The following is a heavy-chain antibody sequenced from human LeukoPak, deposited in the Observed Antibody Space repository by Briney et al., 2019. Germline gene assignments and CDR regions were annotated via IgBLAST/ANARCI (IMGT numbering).Heavy chain of an antibody. CDR2: IYYSGST. Sequence: SETLSLTCTVSGYSISSGYYWGWIRQPPGKGLEWIGSIYYSGSTYYNPSLKSRVTISVDTSKNQFSLKLSSVTAADTAVYYCARDPEWNWFDPWGQGTLVTVSS. J-gene: IGHJ5*02. CDR3: ARDPEWNWFDP. V-gene: IGHV4-38-2*02. CDR1: GYSISSGYY. D-gene: IGHD3-3*01.